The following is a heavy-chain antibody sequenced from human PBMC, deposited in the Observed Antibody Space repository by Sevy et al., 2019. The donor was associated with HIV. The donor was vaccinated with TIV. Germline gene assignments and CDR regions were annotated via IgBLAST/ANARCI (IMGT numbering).Heavy chain of an antibody. CDR3: VKEAEGYNYDSSGSFGL. J-gene: IGHJ4*02. D-gene: IGHD3-22*01. Sequence: GGSLRLSCAASGFKFNTFAMSWVRLAPGKGLEWVSALRGSSYSTDYANSVKGRFTISRDNSKNSLYLQMNSLRAEDTAVYYCVKEAEGYNYDSSGSFGLWGQGTLVTVSS. CDR1: GFKFNTFA. CDR2: LRGSSYST. V-gene: IGHV3-23*01.